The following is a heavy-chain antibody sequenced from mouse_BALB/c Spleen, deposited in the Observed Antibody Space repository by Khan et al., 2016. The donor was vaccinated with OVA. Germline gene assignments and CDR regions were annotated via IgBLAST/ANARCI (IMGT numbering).Heavy chain of an antibody. CDR3: VREGAYYRSDGWFAY. CDR1: GYTFTTYT. CDR2: IIPSNDYT. V-gene: IGHV1-4*01. D-gene: IGHD2-14*01. Sequence: VQLQQSGAELARPGASVKMSCKASGYTFTTYTIHWVKQRPGQGLEWIGYIIPSNDYTNYNQKFKDRATLTADKSSSTAYMQLCSLTSEDVADDYGVREGAYYRSDGWFAYWGQGSLVTVAS. J-gene: IGHJ3*01.